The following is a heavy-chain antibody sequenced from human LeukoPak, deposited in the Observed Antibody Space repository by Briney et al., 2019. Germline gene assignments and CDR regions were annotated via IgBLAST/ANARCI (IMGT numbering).Heavy chain of an antibody. Sequence: GASVKVSCKASGYTFTGYYMHWVRQAPGQRLEWMGWINPNSGGTNYAQKFQGRVTMTRDTSISTAYMELSRLRSDDTAVYYCARVSSSGYWNYYYYYMDVWGKGTTVTISS. CDR3: ARVSSSGYWNYYYYYMDV. CDR1: GYTFTGYY. D-gene: IGHD3-22*01. CDR2: INPNSGGT. J-gene: IGHJ6*03. V-gene: IGHV1-2*02.